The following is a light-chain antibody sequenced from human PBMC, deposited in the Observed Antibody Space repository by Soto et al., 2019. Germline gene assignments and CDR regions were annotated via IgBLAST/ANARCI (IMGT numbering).Light chain of an antibody. CDR3: QSYDSSLSGSAV. J-gene: IGLJ2*01. V-gene: IGLV1-40*01. CDR1: SSNIGAGYD. Sequence: QAVVTQPPSVSGAPGQRVTISCTGSSSNIGAGYDVHWYQQLPGTAPKLLIYGISNRPSGVPDRFSGSKSGTSASLAITGLQAEDEADYYCQSYDSSLSGSAVFGGGTKLTVL. CDR2: GIS.